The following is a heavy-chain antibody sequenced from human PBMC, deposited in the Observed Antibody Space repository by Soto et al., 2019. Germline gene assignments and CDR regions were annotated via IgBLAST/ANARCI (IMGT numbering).Heavy chain of an antibody. V-gene: IGHV4-39*01. CDR3: NVDIVATIPYYYYYCGMDV. CDR1: GGSVSTNSYS. Sequence: PSETLSLTCIVSGGSVSTNSYSWGWIRQSPGKGLEWIGTIYSSENTYYNPSLLSRVTISVDTSKNQFSLKLSSVTAADTAVYYCNVDIVATIPYYYYYCGMDVWGQGTTVTVSS. J-gene: IGHJ6*02. D-gene: IGHD5-12*01. CDR2: IYSSENT.